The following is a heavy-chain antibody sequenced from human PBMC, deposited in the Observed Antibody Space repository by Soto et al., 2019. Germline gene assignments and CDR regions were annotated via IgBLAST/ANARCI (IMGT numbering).Heavy chain of an antibody. V-gene: IGHV3-21*01. CDR1: GFTFSSYS. CDR2: ISSSSSYI. D-gene: IGHD4-17*01. CDR3: ARYYGDNGHDAFDI. Sequence: EVQLVESGGGLVKPGGSLRLSCAASGFTFSSYSMNWVRQAPGKGLEWVSSISSSSSYIYYADSVKGRFTISRDNAKNPLYLQMNGLRAEDTAVDYGARYYGDNGHDAFDIGGQWTMVTVSS. J-gene: IGHJ3*02.